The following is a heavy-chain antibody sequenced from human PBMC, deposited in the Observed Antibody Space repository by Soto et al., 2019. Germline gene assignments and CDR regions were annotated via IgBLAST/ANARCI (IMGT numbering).Heavy chain of an antibody. Sequence: QVQLVQSGAEVKKPGASVKVSCKASGYTFTSYAMHWVRQAPGQRLEWVGWINAGNGNTKYSQKFQGRVTITRDTSASTAYMELSSLRSEDTAVYYCASYRDCGGDCQIYYYGMDVWGQGTTVTVSS. CDR2: INAGNGNT. CDR1: GYTFTSYA. J-gene: IGHJ6*02. D-gene: IGHD2-21*02. CDR3: ASYRDCGGDCQIYYYGMDV. V-gene: IGHV1-3*01.